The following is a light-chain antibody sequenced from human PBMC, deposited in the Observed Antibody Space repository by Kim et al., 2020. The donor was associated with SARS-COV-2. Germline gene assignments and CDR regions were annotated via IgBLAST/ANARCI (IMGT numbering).Light chain of an antibody. Sequence: SLSPGERATLSCRASQSVSSHLAWYQQKPGQPPRLLIYDASNRATGIPARFSGSGSGTDFTLTISSLEPEDFAVYYCQQRYSLFTFGPGTKLDIK. CDR1: QSVSSH. J-gene: IGKJ3*01. V-gene: IGKV3-11*01. CDR3: QQRYSLFT. CDR2: DAS.